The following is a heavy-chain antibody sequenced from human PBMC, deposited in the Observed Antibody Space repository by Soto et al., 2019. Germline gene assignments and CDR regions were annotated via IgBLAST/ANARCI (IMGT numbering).Heavy chain of an antibody. D-gene: IGHD3-10*01. CDR2: ISGSGGST. J-gene: IGHJ3*02. CDR3: AKEFGLYGSGSKPGAFDI. CDR1: GFTFSSYD. Sequence: GGSLRLSCAASGFTFSSYDMSWVRQAPGKGLEWVSAISGSGGSTYYADSVKGRFTISRDNSKNTLYLQMNSLRAEDTAVYYCAKEFGLYGSGSKPGAFDIWGQGTMVTVSS. V-gene: IGHV3-23*01.